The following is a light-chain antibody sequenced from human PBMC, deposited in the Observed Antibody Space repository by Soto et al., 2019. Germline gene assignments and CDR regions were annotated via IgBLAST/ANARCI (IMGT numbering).Light chain of an antibody. CDR1: SSDVGGYND. V-gene: IGLV2-8*01. Sequence: QSVLTQPPSASGSPGQSVTISCTGTSSDVGGYNDVSWYQQHPGKAPKLIIYEVSKRPSGVPDRFSGSKSGNTASLTVSGLQAEDEADYYCSSFAGRTPYVFRTGTKAPS. CDR2: EVS. CDR3: SSFAGRTPYV. J-gene: IGLJ1*01.